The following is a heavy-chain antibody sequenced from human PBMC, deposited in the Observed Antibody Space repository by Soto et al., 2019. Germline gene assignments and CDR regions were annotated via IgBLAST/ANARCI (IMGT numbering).Heavy chain of an antibody. CDR1: GFTFSSYA. J-gene: IGHJ6*02. CDR3: AKRRTAIDYYYYGMDV. Sequence: PGGSLRLSCAASGFTFSSYAMSWVRQAPGKGLEWVSAISGSGGSTYYADSVKGRFTISRDNSKNTLYLQMNSLRAEDKAVYYCAKRRTAIDYYYYGMDVWGQGTTVTVSS. CDR2: ISGSGGST. D-gene: IGHD5-18*01. V-gene: IGHV3-23*01.